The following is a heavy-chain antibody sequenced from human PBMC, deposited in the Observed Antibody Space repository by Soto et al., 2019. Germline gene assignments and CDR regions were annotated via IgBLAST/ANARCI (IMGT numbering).Heavy chain of an antibody. D-gene: IGHD2-2*01. CDR1: GGSISSSAYY. CDR3: ARVPDY. CDR2: IYFSGST. V-gene: IGHV4-30-4*01. Sequence: PSETLSLTCTVSGGSISSSAYYWSWIRQPPGKGLEWIGYIYFSGSTYYNPSLKSRVTISIDTSKNQFSLKLTSVTAADTAVYYCARVPDYWGQGILITVSS. J-gene: IGHJ4*02.